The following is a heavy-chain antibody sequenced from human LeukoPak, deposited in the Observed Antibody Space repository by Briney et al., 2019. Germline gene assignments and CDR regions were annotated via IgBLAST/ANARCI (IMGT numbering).Heavy chain of an antibody. CDR3: ARGYSSSWYGRDPLGY. CDR2: IYYSGST. Sequence: PSETLSLTCTVSGGSISSSSYYWGWIRQPPGKGLEWIASIYYSGSTNYDPTLKSRVTISVDTSKNQFSLKLSSVTAADTAVYYCARGYSSSWYGRDPLGYWGQGTLVTVSS. V-gene: IGHV4-39*07. J-gene: IGHJ4*02. D-gene: IGHD6-13*01. CDR1: GGSISSSSYY.